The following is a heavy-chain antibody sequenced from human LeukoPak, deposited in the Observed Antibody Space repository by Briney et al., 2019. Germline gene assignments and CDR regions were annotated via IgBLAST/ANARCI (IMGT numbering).Heavy chain of an antibody. V-gene: IGHV1-69*05. CDR1: GGTFSSYA. J-gene: IGHJ4*02. CDR2: IIPIFGTA. Sequence: SVKVSCKASGGTFSSYAISWVRQAPGQGLEWMGGIIPIFGTANYAQKFQGRVTITTDESTSTAYMELSSLRSEDTAVYYCAGDGCPEGCYFDYWGQGTLVTVSS. CDR3: AGDGCPEGCYFDY. D-gene: IGHD6-19*01.